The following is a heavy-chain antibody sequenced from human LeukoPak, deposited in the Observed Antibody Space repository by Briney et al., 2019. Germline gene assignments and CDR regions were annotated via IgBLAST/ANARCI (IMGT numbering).Heavy chain of an antibody. CDR1: GFTFSSYW. V-gene: IGHV3-7*01. CDR2: IKQDGSEK. D-gene: IGHD7-27*01. Sequence: GGSLRLSCAASGFTFSSYWMSWVRQAPGKGLEWVANIKQDGSEKYYVDSVKGRFTISRDNAKNSLYLQMNSLRAEDTAVYYCARPLPGAADAFDIWGQGTMVTVSS. J-gene: IGHJ3*02. CDR3: ARPLPGAADAFDI.